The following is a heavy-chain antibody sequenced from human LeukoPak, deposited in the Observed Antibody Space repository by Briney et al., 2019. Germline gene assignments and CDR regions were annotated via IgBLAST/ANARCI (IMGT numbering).Heavy chain of an antibody. J-gene: IGHJ4*02. CDR2: ISGSGGST. Sequence: GGSLRLSCAASGFTFSSYAMSWVRQAPGKGLEWVSAISGSGGSTYYADSVKGRFTISRDNSKNTLYLQMNSLRAEDTAVYYCAVRKRYSSGWYYFDYWGQGTLVIVSS. V-gene: IGHV3-23*01. CDR3: AVRKRYSSGWYYFDY. D-gene: IGHD6-19*01. CDR1: GFTFSSYA.